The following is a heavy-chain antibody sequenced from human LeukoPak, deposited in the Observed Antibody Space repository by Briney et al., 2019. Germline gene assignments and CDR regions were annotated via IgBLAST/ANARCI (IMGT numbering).Heavy chain of an antibody. CDR2: IHLRGIT. Sequence: SETLSLTCTVSGDSITKYHWSWVRQPPGKGLEYIGFIHLRGITGHNPSLETRVTISRDTSKNLVSLKLNSVTAADAAVYYCARLVVTSLLDWFDPWGQGALVIVSS. CDR1: GDSITKYH. D-gene: IGHD2-21*02. CDR3: ARLVVTSLLDWFDP. J-gene: IGHJ5*02. V-gene: IGHV4-4*09.